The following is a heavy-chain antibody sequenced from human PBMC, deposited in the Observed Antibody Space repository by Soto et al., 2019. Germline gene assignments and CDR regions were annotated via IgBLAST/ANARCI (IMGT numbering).Heavy chain of an antibody. CDR2: ISGGGGVTYYGGGGGT. D-gene: IGHD3-10*01. Sequence: GGSLRLSCAASGFTFSSYAMSWVRQAPGKGLEWVSGISGGGGVTYYGGGGGTYYADSVKGRFTISRDISMNTLYLQMSSLRVEDSAVYYCARGSTDAYPGSRIFLVWGRGTLVTVSS. V-gene: IGHV3-23*01. CDR1: GFTFSSYA. J-gene: IGHJ4*02. CDR3: ARGSTDAYPGSRIFLV.